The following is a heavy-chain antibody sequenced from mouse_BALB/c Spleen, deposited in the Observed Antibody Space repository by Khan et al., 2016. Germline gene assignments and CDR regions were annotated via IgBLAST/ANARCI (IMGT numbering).Heavy chain of an antibody. D-gene: IGHD4-1*01. J-gene: IGHJ2*01. Sequence: EVKLLESGGGLVQPGGSLKLSCTTSGFDFSRYWMSWVRQAPGRGLEWIGEINPDSSTINYTPSLKDKFIISRDNAKNTLYLQMSKVRSEDTALDHCPRNWDVGFDYWGQGTTLAVSS. CDR3: PRNWDVGFDY. CDR2: INPDSSTI. V-gene: IGHV4-1*02. CDR1: GFDFSRYW.